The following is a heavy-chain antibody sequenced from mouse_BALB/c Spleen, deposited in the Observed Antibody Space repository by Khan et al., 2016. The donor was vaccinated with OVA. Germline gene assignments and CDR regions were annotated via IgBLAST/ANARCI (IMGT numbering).Heavy chain of an antibody. V-gene: IGHV3-2*02. CDR2: ISSTGGT. J-gene: IGHJ4*01. CDR3: ARSLYHGYGYALDC. D-gene: IGHD2-2*01. Sequence: EVQLQESGPGLVKPSQSLSLSCTVTGYSITSDYAWNWIRQSPGNKLEWMGYISSTGGTSYNPSFKSRISITRDTSTNTSFLQLKSVTAEDTATYYCARSLYHGYGYALDCWGRGTLVTVSS. CDR1: GYSITSDYA.